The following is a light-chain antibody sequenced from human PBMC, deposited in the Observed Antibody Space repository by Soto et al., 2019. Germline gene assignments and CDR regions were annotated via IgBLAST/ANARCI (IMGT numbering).Light chain of an antibody. J-gene: IGKJ2*01. CDR2: DAS. CDR1: QSVSSY. V-gene: IGKV3-11*01. Sequence: EIVLTQSPATLSLSPGERATLSCRASQSVSSYLAWYQQKPGQAPRLLIYDASNRATGIPARFSGSGSGTDFTLTISSLELEDVAVYYCQQRSNWPPYTFGQGTKLEI. CDR3: QQRSNWPPYT.